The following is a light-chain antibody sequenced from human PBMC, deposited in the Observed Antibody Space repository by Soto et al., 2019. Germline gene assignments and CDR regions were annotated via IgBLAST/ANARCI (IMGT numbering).Light chain of an antibody. CDR3: SSFTSRSTLV. Sequence: QSALTQPPSVSGSPGQSVTISCTGTSSDIGSYNRVSWYQQPPGTASKLMIYEVSNRPSGVPDRFSGSKSGNTASLTISGIQAEDEADYYCSSFTSRSTLVFGGGTKLTVL. J-gene: IGLJ2*01. V-gene: IGLV2-18*02. CDR2: EVS. CDR1: SSDIGSYNR.